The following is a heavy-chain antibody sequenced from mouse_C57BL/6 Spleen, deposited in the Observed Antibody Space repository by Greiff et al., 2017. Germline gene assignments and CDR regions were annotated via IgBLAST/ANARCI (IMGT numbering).Heavy chain of an antibody. CDR3: AREAPYGSSYRYFDV. CDR2: ISNLAYSI. V-gene: IGHV5-15*01. Sequence: EVKLMESGGGLVQPGGSLKLSCAASGFTFSDYGMAWVRQAPRKGPEWVAFISNLAYSIYYADTVTGRFTISRENAKNTLYLEMSSLRSEDTAMYYCAREAPYGSSYRYFDVWGTGTTVTVSS. CDR1: GFTFSDYG. J-gene: IGHJ1*03. D-gene: IGHD1-1*01.